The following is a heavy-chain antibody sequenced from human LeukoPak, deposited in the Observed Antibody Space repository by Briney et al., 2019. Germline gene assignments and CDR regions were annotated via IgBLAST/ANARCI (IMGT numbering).Heavy chain of an antibody. CDR3: AKDLTTTVTTLGY. D-gene: IGHD4-17*01. CDR1: EFTFSSHG. J-gene: IGHJ4*02. Sequence: PGGSLRLSCAASEFTFSSHGMHWVRQAPGKELEWVAVIWYDGSNKNYADSVKGRFTISRDNSKNTLYLHMNSLRAEDTAVYYCAKDLTTTVTTLGYWGQGTLVTVSS. V-gene: IGHV3-33*06. CDR2: IWYDGSNK.